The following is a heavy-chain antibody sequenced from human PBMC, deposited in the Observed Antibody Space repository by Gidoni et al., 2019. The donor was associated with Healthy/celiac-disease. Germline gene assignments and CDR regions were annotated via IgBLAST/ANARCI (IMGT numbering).Heavy chain of an antibody. Sequence: EVQLVESGGGLVQPGGSLKLSCADSGFTCRVSAMHWVRQASGKGLEWCGRIRSKANSYATAYAASVKGRFTISRDDSKNTAYLQMNSLKTEDTAVYYCTTHWNDGTDYWGQGTLVTVSS. D-gene: IGHD1-1*01. CDR2: IRSKANSYAT. CDR3: TTHWNDGTDY. J-gene: IGHJ4*02. CDR1: GFTCRVSA. V-gene: IGHV3-73*02.